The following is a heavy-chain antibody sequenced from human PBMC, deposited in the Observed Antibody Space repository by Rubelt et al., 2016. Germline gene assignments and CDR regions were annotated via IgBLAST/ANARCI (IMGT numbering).Heavy chain of an antibody. CDR1: GGSISSSSYY. CDR2: IYYSGST. CDR3: ARHGRAAARYYV. D-gene: IGHD6-13*01. J-gene: IGHJ2*01. V-gene: IGHV4-39*01. Sequence: QLQLQESGPGLVKPSETLSLTCTVSGGSISSSSYYWGWIRQPPGKGLEWIGSIYYSGSTYYNPSLKSRVTISVDTSKNQFSLKLSSVTAADTAVYYCARHGRAAARYYVWGRGTLVTVSS.